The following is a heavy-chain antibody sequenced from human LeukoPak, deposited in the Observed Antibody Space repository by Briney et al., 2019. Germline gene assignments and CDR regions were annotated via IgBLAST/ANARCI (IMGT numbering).Heavy chain of an antibody. CDR2: IYSGGST. D-gene: IGHD2-2*01. Sequence: PGGSLRLSCAASGFTVSSNYMSWVRQAPGKGLEWVSVIYSGGSTYYADSVKGRFAISRGNSKHTVYLQMNSLRAEDTAVYYCANRRCSGTSCYLHYWGQGTLVTVSS. J-gene: IGHJ4*02. V-gene: IGHV3-53*01. CDR1: GFTVSSNY. CDR3: ANRRCSGTSCYLHY.